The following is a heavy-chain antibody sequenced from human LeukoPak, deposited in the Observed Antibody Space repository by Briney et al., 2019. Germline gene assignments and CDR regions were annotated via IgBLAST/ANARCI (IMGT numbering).Heavy chain of an antibody. Sequence: PSETLSLTCAVSGGSISSCYWSWIRQPPGKGLEWIWHIYYGGSTTYNPSPMSRVTISVATSKNQFSLKLSSVTAADTAVYYCERVGYDTFCSMDVWGQGNTVTVSS. CDR2: IYYGGST. CDR1: GGSISSCY. D-gene: IGHD3-22*01. CDR3: ERVGYDTFCSMDV. J-gene: IGHJ6*02. V-gene: IGHV4-59*01.